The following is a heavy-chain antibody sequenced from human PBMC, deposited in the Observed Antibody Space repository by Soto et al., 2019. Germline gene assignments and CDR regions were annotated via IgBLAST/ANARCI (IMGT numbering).Heavy chain of an antibody. CDR3: ARGTSGYSF. CDR2: IYSSGTT. D-gene: IGHD3-22*01. J-gene: IGHJ4*02. V-gene: IGHV3-53*01. CDR1: GLDVSTNY. Sequence: VGSLRLSCAASGLDVSTNYMNWVRQAPGKGLEWVSMIYSSGTTYYADSVKGRFSISRDKSKNTLYLQMNSLRADDTAVYYCARGTSGYSFWGQGTLVTVSS.